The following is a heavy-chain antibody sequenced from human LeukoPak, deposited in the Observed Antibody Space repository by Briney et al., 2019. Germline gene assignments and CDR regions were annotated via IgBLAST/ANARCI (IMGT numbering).Heavy chain of an antibody. CDR3: ARAPKFRLVGVPKGPFDP. CDR1: GFTFSSYD. D-gene: IGHD1-26*01. Sequence: GSLRLSCVTSGFTFSSYDMHWVRQVTGKGLEWVSAIDTAGDTYYSGSVKGRFTISRENAKNSLYLQMNSLRAEDTAVYYCARAPKFRLVGVPKGPFDPWGQGTLVTVSS. V-gene: IGHV3-13*01. J-gene: IGHJ5*02. CDR2: IDTAGDT.